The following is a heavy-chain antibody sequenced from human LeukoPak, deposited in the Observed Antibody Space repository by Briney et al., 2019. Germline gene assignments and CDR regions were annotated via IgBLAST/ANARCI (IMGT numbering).Heavy chain of an antibody. D-gene: IGHD6-19*01. CDR3: ARDNKAYSSGWDEGASWFDY. CDR2: IKQDGSEK. CDR1: GFTFSSYA. Sequence: GGSLRLSCAASGFTFSSYAMSWVRQAPGKGLEWVANIKQDGSEKYYVDSVKGRFTISRDNAKNSLYLQMNSLRAEDTAVYYCARDNKAYSSGWDEGASWFDYWGQGTLVTVSS. J-gene: IGHJ4*02. V-gene: IGHV3-7*01.